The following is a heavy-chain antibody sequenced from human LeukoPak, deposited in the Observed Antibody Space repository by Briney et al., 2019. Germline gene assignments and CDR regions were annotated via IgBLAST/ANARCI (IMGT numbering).Heavy chain of an antibody. Sequence: SVKVSCKASGGTFSSYAISWVRQAPGQGLEWMGGIIPIFGTANYAQKFQGRVTITADKSTSTAYMELSSLRSEDTAVYYCARAGGSYGYYYMDVWGKGITVTVSS. J-gene: IGHJ6*03. CDR2: IIPIFGTA. CDR3: ARAGGSYGYYYMDV. V-gene: IGHV1-69*06. CDR1: GGTFSSYA. D-gene: IGHD1-26*01.